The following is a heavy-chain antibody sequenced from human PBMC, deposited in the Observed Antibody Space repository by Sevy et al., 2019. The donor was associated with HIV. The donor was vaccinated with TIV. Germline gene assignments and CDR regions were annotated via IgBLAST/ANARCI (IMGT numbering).Heavy chain of an antibody. CDR2: IKSKTDVGTT. CDR1: GFTFSNAW. J-gene: IGHJ4*02. CDR3: TTDWKKRGLSALLDY. Sequence: GGSLRRSCAASGFTFSNAWMRWFRQAPGKGLEWVGHIKSKTDVGTTDYAAPVKGRFTISCDDSKTPLYLPMSSLKTEDTAIYYCTTDWKKRGLSALLDYWGQGTLVTVSS. D-gene: IGHD1-1*01. V-gene: IGHV3-15*01.